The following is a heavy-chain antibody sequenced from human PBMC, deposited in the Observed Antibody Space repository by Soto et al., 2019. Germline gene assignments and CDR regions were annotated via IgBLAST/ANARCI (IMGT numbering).Heavy chain of an antibody. CDR3: ARHSRIAAPTLGFDP. CDR1: GGSFSGYY. J-gene: IGHJ5*02. Sequence: QVQLQQWGAGLLKPSETLSLTCAVYGGSFSGYYWSWIRQPPGKGLEWIGEINHSGSTNYNPSLTSRVTISVDTSKNQFSLKLSSVTAADTAVYYCARHSRIAAPTLGFDPWGQGTLVTVSS. V-gene: IGHV4-34*01. CDR2: INHSGST. D-gene: IGHD6-25*01.